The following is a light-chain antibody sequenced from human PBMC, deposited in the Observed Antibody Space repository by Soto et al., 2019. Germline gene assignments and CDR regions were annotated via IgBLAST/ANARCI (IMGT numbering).Light chain of an antibody. CDR2: AAS. CDR1: QDISTW. V-gene: IGKV1-12*01. J-gene: IGKJ2*01. Sequence: DIQMIQSAPSLSASVGDTVTITCRASQDISTWLAWYQQKPGKVPKVLIYAASTLQPGVPSRFSGGGSGTDFSLTISSLQPEDFATYYCQEVNSFPRAFGQGTKLEIK. CDR3: QEVNSFPRA.